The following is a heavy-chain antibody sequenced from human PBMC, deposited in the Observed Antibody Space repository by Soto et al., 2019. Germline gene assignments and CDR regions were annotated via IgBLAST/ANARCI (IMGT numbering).Heavy chain of an antibody. Sequence: SETLSLTCTVSGGSISSSSCYWGWIRQPPGKGLEWIGSIYYSGSTYYNPSLKSRVTISVDTSKNQFSLKLSSVTAADTAVYYCARFKVATDGYTFDYWGQGTLVTVSS. V-gene: IGHV4-39*01. CDR3: ARFKVATDGYTFDY. CDR2: IYYSGST. D-gene: IGHD5-12*01. CDR1: GGSISSSSCY. J-gene: IGHJ4*02.